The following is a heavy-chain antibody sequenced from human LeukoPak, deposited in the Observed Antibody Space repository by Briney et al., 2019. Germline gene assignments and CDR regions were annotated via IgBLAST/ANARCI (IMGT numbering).Heavy chain of an antibody. CDR2: IRSKANSYAT. V-gene: IGHV3-73*01. CDR1: GFTFSGSA. Sequence: GGSLRLSCAASGFTFSGSAMHWVRQASGKGLEWVGRIRSKANSYATAYAASVKGRFTISRDDSKNTAYLQMNSLKTEDTAVYYCAKSIAVAGFAGGRTFDYWGQGILVTVSS. J-gene: IGHJ4*02. D-gene: IGHD6-19*01. CDR3: AKSIAVAGFAGGRTFDY.